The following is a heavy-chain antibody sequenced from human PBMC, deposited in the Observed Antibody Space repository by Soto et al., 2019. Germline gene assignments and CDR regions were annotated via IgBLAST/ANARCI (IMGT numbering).Heavy chain of an antibody. CDR2: IYYSEST. V-gene: IGHV4-61*08. Sequence: SEARCVPWTGSGGTASRSGHHLSWIRQPPGKGLDWIGYIYYSESTNYNPSLNSRVTISVDTSKNQFSLKLSSVTAADTAVYYCARDDSDYELLDYCGQGTLVPVSS. CDR3: ARDDSDYELLDY. D-gene: IGHD5-12*01. J-gene: IGHJ4*02. CDR1: GGTASRSGHH.